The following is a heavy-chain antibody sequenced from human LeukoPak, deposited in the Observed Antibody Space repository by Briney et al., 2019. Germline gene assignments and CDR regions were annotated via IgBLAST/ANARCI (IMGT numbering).Heavy chain of an antibody. J-gene: IGHJ4*02. D-gene: IGHD4-17*01. CDR1: GGTFSSYA. V-gene: IGHV1-69*04. CDR3: ARTAMGDYVRFPNDY. Sequence: GASVKVSCKASGGTFSSYAISWVRQAPGQGLEWMGRIIPILGIANYAQKFQGRVTITADKSTSTAYMELSSLRSEDTAVYYCARTAMGDYVRFPNDYWGQGTLVTVSS. CDR2: IIPILGIA.